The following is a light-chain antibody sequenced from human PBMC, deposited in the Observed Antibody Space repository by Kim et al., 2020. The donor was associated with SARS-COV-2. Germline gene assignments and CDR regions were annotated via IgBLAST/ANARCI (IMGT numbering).Light chain of an antibody. J-gene: IGKJ2*01. CDR2: DAS. V-gene: IGKV1-5*02. Sequence: DIQMTQSPSTLSASVGDRVTIFCWASQSVRDSLAWYQQKPGKAPKLLIYDASRLQSGVSSRFSGSGSGTDFTLTISSLHPDDVATYYCKEYNSFFRYTFGQGTKLEI. CDR3: KEYNSFFRYT. CDR1: QSVRDS.